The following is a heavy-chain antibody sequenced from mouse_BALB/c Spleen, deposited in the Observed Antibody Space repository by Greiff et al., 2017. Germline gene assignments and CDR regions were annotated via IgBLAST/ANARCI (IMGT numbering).Heavy chain of an antibody. CDR2: ISYSGST. J-gene: IGHJ3*01. V-gene: IGHV3-2*02. CDR1: GYSITSDYA. CDR3: AYYGNRAWFAY. D-gene: IGHD2-1*01. Sequence: VQLKESGPGLVKPSQSLSLTCTVTGYSITSDYAWNWIRQFPGNKLEWMGYISYSGSTSYNPSLKSRISITRDTSKDQFFLQLNSVTTEDTATYYCAYYGNRAWFAYWGQGTLVTVSA.